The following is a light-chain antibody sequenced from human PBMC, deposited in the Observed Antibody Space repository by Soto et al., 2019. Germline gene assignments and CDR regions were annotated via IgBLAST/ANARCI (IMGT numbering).Light chain of an antibody. CDR1: SSNIGINT. CDR2: SNS. Sequence: QSVLTQPPSASGTPGQRVTISCSGSSSNIGINTVNWYQQLPGTAPKLLIYSNSQRPSGVPDRFSGSKSGTSASLAISGLQSEDESDYYCAAWDDSLNGPVFGGGTKLTVL. J-gene: IGLJ2*01. CDR3: AAWDDSLNGPV. V-gene: IGLV1-44*01.